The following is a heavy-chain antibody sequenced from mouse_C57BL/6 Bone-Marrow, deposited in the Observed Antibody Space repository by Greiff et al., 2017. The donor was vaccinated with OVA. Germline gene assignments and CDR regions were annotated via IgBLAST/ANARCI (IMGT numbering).Heavy chain of an antibody. J-gene: IGHJ2*01. CDR3: ARLGYDYADGTPSGYFDY. V-gene: IGHV1-55*01. D-gene: IGHD2-4*01. Sequence: VQLQQPGAELVKPGASVKMSCKASGYTFTSYWITWVKQRPGQGLEWIGDIYPGSGSTNYNEKFKSKATLTVDTSSSTAYMQLSSLTSEDSAVYYCARLGYDYADGTPSGYFDYWGQGTTLTVSS. CDR2: IYPGSGST. CDR1: GYTFTSYW.